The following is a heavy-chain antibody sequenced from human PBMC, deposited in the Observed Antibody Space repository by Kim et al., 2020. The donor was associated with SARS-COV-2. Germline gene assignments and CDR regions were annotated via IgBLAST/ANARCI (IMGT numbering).Heavy chain of an antibody. J-gene: IGHJ4*02. Sequence: GGSLRLSCAASGFTFSSYSMNWVRQAPGKGLEWVSSISSSRSYIYYADSVKGRFTISRDNAKNSLYLQMNSLRAEDTAVYYCARDPSYDSSGFFDYWGQGTLVTVSS. V-gene: IGHV3-21*01. CDR2: ISSSRSYI. D-gene: IGHD3-22*01. CDR1: GFTFSSYS. CDR3: ARDPSYDSSGFFDY.